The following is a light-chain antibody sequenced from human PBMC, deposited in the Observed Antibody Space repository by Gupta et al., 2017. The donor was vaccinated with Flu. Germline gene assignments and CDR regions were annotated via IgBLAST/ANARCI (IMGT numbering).Light chain of an antibody. CDR3: HSYDSTLAGSV. CDR2: ENN. J-gene: IGLJ3*02. CDR1: SPNIGAGHD. Sequence: QPVLTQPPSVSGAPGQRVTITCTGSSPNIGAGHDVHWYQQRPATAPRLLIYENNRRPSGVPDRFSASKSDTSASLAITGLQVEDETDYYCHSYDSTLAGSVFGGGTKVTVL. V-gene: IGLV1-40*01.